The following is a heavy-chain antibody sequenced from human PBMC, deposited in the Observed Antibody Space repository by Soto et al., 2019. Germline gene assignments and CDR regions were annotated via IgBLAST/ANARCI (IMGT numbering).Heavy chain of an antibody. CDR2: IRTKANNYAT. D-gene: IGHD3-3*01. V-gene: IGHV3-73*01. CDR1: GFTFSGSA. J-gene: IGHJ4*02. CDR3: ARRLYDFWSGHPKGLDY. Sequence: LRLSCAASGFTFSGSAMHWVRQASGKGLEWVGRIRTKANNYATAYAVSVKGRFTISRDDSRNTAYLQMNSLKTEDTAVYYCARRLYDFWSGHPKGLDYWGQGTVVTVSS.